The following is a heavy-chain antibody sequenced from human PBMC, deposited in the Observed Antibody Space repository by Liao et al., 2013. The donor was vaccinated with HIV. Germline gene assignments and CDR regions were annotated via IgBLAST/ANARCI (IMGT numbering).Heavy chain of an antibody. CDR2: IFYTGKT. V-gene: IGHV4-39*07. CDR1: GASMTTDSYY. J-gene: IGHJ4*02. Sequence: QLHLQESGPGLVKPSETLSLTCTVSGASMTTDSYYWGWIRQPPGKGLEWIGYIFYTGKTYYNPSLESRTTISVDTSKNQFSLILNSVTAADTAIYYCAREVSPVIITTPADFDCWGRG. D-gene: IGHD3-22*01. CDR3: AREVSPVIITTPADFDC.